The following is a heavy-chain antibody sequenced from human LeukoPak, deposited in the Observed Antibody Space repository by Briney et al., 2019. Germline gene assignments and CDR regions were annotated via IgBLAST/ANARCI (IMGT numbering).Heavy chain of an antibody. CDR2: ISSSSSYI. D-gene: IGHD2-21*02. V-gene: IGHV3-21*01. CDR1: GFTFSSYS. Sequence: PGGSLRLSCAASGFTFSSYSMNWVRQAPGKGLEWVSSISSSSSYIYYADSVKGRFTISRDNAKNSLYLQMNSLRAEDTAVYYCARDPLTYCGGDCFPPALGLKIDYWGQGTLVTVSS. J-gene: IGHJ4*02. CDR3: ARDPLTYCGGDCFPPALGLKIDY.